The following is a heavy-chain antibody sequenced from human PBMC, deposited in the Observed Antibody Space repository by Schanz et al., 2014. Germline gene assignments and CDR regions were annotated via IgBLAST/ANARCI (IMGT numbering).Heavy chain of an antibody. V-gene: IGHV3-23*01. J-gene: IGHJ4*02. D-gene: IGHD6-19*01. CDR3: AIIGVMVAVAGTRADY. CDR2: ISGSGGST. Sequence: EGQLLDSGGGLVQPGGSLRLSCAASGFTFSTYAMSWVRQAPGKGLEWVSAISGSGGSTYYADSVKGRFTISRDNSKNTLYLQMNSLRAEDTAVYYCAIIGVMVAVAGTRADYWGQGTLVTVSS. CDR1: GFTFSTYA.